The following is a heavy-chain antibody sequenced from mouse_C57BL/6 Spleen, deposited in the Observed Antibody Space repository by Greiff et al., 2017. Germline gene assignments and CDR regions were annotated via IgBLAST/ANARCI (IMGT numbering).Heavy chain of an antibody. Sequence: QVQLQQPGAELVKPGASVKLSCKASGYTFTSYWMHWVKQRPGQGLEWIGMIHPNSGSTNYNEKFKSKATLTVDTSSSTAYMQLSSLTSEDSAVYYCARVYGSSLWYFDVWGTGTTVTVSS. CDR3: ARVYGSSLWYFDV. D-gene: IGHD1-1*01. V-gene: IGHV1-64*01. CDR2: IHPNSGST. CDR1: GYTFTSYW. J-gene: IGHJ1*03.